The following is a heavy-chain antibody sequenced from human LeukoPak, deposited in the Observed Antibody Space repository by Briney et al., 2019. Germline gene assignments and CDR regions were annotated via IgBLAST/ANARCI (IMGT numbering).Heavy chain of an antibody. D-gene: IGHD6-13*01. V-gene: IGHV3-30*03. Sequence: GGSLRLSCAASGFTFSRYWMHWVRQAPGKGLQWVALVSYDGSNKYYADSVKGRFTISRDNSKNTLYLQMNSLRAEDTAVYYCARPRGAAAGTFGFDPWGQGTLVTVSS. CDR2: VSYDGSNK. J-gene: IGHJ5*02. CDR1: GFTFSRYW. CDR3: ARPRGAAAGTFGFDP.